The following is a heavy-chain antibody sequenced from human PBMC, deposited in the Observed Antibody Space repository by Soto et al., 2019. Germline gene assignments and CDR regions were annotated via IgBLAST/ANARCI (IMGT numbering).Heavy chain of an antibody. CDR3: ARLVVVAPVANV. J-gene: IGHJ4*02. Sequence: QLRLQESGPGLVKPSETLSLTCSVSGGSVSYNSYYWGWIRQPPGKGLECVGGIFYTGTTYYNPSLKDRLSISVDTSKNSFSLNLTSVTAADTAVYFCARLVVVAPVANVWGQGALVTVSS. D-gene: IGHD2-21*01. V-gene: IGHV4-39*01. CDR2: IFYTGTT. CDR1: GGSVSYNSYY.